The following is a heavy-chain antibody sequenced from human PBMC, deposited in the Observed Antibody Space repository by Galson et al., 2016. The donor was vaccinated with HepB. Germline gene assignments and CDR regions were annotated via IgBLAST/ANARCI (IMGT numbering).Heavy chain of an antibody. D-gene: IGHD6-13*01. J-gene: IGHJ6*03. CDR1: GFTFSDYN. V-gene: IGHV3-21*01. CDR2: ITNNGNDK. Sequence: SLRLSCAASGFTFSDYNMNWVRQAPGKGLEWVSSITNNGNDKYYADSAKGRFTISRDNAKNSLFLQMDSLRAEDTAVYYCARDLIAAPGRTFFYYYYYMDVWGKGTTVTVSS. CDR3: ARDLIAAPGRTFFYYYYYMDV.